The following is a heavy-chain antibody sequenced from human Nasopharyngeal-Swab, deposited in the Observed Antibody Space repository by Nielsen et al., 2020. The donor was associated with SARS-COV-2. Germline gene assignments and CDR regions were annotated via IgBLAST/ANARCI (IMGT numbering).Heavy chain of an antibody. CDR1: GFTFSNYA. Sequence: GESLKISCADSGFTFSNYAMSWVRQAPGKGLEWVSGISAGGGSTYYADSVKGRFTISRDNSKNTLNLQMNSLRAEDTALYYCAKGSSGYYRHAFDMWGQGTMVTVSS. V-gene: IGHV3-23*01. CDR3: AKGSSGYYRHAFDM. D-gene: IGHD3-22*01. J-gene: IGHJ3*02. CDR2: ISAGGGST.